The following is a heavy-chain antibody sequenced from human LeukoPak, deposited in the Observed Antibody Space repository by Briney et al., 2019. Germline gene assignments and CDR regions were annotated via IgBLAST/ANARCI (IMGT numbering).Heavy chain of an antibody. V-gene: IGHV4-59*01. CDR2: IYYSGGT. CDR3: ARGVDGYNSNWFDP. J-gene: IGHJ5*02. CDR1: GGSISSYY. Sequence: NSSETLSLTCTVSGGSISSYYWSWIRQPPGKGLEWIGYIYYSGGTNYNPSLKSRVTISVDTSKNQFSLKLSSVTAADTAVYYCARGVDGYNSNWFDPWGQGTLVTVSS. D-gene: IGHD5-24*01.